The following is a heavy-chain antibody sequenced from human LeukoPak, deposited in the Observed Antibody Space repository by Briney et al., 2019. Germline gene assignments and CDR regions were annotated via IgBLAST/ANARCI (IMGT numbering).Heavy chain of an antibody. V-gene: IGHV3-30-3*01. CDR3: AKSSRGSGWYIPGAFDI. CDR1: GFTFSSYA. Sequence: GGSLRLSCAASGFTFSSYAMHWVRQAPGKELEWVAVISYDGSNKYYADSVKGRFTISRDNSKNTLYLQMNSLRAEDTAVYYCAKSSRGSGWYIPGAFDIWGQGTMVTVSS. D-gene: IGHD6-19*01. J-gene: IGHJ3*02. CDR2: ISYDGSNK.